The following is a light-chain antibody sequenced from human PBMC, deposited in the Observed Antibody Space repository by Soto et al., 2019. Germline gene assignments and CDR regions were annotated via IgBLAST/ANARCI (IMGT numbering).Light chain of an antibody. CDR2: QVF. Sequence: DVVMTQSPLSLPVTLGQPASISCRSTQSFIHSNGNNYLTWFQQRPGQSPRRLIYQVFNRDSGVPDRFSGSGSGTDFTLKISRVEAEDVGVYYCMQGSLLPFTFGQGTRLEIK. CDR3: MQGSLLPFT. J-gene: IGKJ2*01. V-gene: IGKV2-30*02. CDR1: QSFIHSNGNNY.